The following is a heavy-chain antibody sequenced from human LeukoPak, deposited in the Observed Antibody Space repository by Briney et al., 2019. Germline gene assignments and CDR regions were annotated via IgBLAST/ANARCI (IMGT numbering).Heavy chain of an antibody. Sequence: PSETLSRTCTVSGGSISSYYWSWIRQPPGKGLEWIGYIYYSGSTTYNPSLKSRVTISVDTSKNQFSLKLSSVTAADTAVYYCARRRGYSYDYWGQGTLVTVSS. CDR2: IYYSGST. D-gene: IGHD5-18*01. J-gene: IGHJ4*02. CDR1: GGSISSYY. V-gene: IGHV4-59*01. CDR3: ARRRGYSYDY.